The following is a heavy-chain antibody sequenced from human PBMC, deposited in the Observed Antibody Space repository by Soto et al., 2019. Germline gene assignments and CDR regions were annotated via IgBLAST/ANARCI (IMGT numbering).Heavy chain of an antibody. D-gene: IGHD1-7*01. CDR2: ISAYNGNT. CDR3: ERDNVGLELSEFDY. CDR1: GYTFTSYG. Sequence: ASVKVSCKASGYTFTSYGISWVRQAPGQGLEWMGWISAYNGNTNYAQKLQGRVTMTTDTSTSTAYMELRSLRSDDTAVYYCERDNVGLELSEFDYWGQGTLVTVSS. V-gene: IGHV1-18*01. J-gene: IGHJ4*02.